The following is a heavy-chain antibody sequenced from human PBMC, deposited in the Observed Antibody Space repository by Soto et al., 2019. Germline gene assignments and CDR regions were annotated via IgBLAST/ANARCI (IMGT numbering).Heavy chain of an antibody. CDR3: ARARSPVGATDYYYYYGMDV. D-gene: IGHD1-26*01. CDR2: IIPIFGTA. J-gene: IGHJ6*02. CDR1: GGTFSSYA. Sequence: GASVKVSCKASGGTFSSYAISWVRQAPGQGLEWMGGIIPIFGTANYAQKFQGRVTITADESTSTAYLELSSLRSEDTAVYYCARARSPVGATDYYYYYGMDVWGQGTTVTVSS. V-gene: IGHV1-69*13.